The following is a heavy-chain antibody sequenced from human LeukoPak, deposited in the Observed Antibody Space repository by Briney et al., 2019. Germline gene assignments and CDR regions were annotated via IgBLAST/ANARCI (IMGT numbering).Heavy chain of an antibody. CDR3: ARDVSSGSPGY. CDR2: ISHDGSNK. J-gene: IGHJ4*02. V-gene: IGHV3-30-3*01. CDR1: GFTFSSYA. D-gene: IGHD3-22*01. Sequence: PGGSLRLSCAASGFTFSSYAMHRVRQAPGKGLEWVAVISHDGSNKYYADSVKGRFTISRDNSKNTLYLQMNSLRAEDTAVYYCARDVSSGSPGYWGQGTLVTVSS.